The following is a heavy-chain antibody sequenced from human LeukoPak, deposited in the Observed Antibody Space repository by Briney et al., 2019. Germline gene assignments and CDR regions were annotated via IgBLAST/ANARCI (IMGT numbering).Heavy chain of an antibody. V-gene: IGHV4-34*01. Sequence: PSETLSLTCAVYVGSFSGYYWSWIRQPPEKGLEWIGEISHSGSTNYNPSLKSRVTISVDTSKNQFSLKLSSVTAADTAVYYCARASLWFGDPPDYWGQGTLVTVSS. J-gene: IGHJ4*02. D-gene: IGHD3-10*01. CDR1: VGSFSGYY. CDR3: ARASLWFGDPPDY. CDR2: ISHSGST.